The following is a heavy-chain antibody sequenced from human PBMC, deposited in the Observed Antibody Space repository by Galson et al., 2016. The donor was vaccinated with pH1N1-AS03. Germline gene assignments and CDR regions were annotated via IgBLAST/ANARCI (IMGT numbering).Heavy chain of an antibody. Sequence: SVKVSCKASGYTFNTYYMHWVRQAPGQGLEWLGRINSKNGDTDYAQKFRGRLTMTRDMSITTAYLELRSLTSGDTALYYCATPQSLKVGATSAFDLWGRGTLVTVTS. CDR3: ATPQSLKVGATSAFDL. J-gene: IGHJ2*01. CDR2: INSKNGDT. CDR1: GYTFNTYY. D-gene: IGHD1-26*01. V-gene: IGHV1-2*06.